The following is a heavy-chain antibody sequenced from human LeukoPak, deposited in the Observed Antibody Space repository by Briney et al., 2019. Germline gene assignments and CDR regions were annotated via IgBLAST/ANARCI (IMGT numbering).Heavy chain of an antibody. CDR3: ASSDYGSGSLDAFDI. Sequence: GGSLRLSCAASGFTFSSYWMHWVRQAPGKGLVWVSRINSDGSSTSYADSVKGRFTISRDNAKNTLYLQMNSLRAEDTAVYYCASSDYGSGSLDAFDIWGQGTMVTVSS. V-gene: IGHV3-74*01. J-gene: IGHJ3*02. CDR1: GFTFSSYW. CDR2: INSDGSST. D-gene: IGHD3-10*01.